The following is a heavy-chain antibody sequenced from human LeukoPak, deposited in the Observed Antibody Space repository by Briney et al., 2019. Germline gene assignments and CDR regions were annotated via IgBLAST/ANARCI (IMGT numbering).Heavy chain of an antibody. J-gene: IGHJ2*01. CDR1: GGSISSSSYY. CDR2: IYYSGST. D-gene: IGHD3-22*01. V-gene: IGHV4-39*07. CDR3: ARDLPLPRYYYDSSGYLDHWYFDL. Sequence: SETLSLTCTVSGGSISSSSYYWGWIRQPPGKGLEWIGSIYYSGSTYYNPSLKSRVTISVDTSKNQFSLKLSSVTAADTAVYYCARDLPLPRYYYDSSGYLDHWYFDLWGRGTLVTVSS.